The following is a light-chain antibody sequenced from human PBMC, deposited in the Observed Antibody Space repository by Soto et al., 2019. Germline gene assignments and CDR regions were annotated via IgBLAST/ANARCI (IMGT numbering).Light chain of an antibody. CDR2: EVS. CDR3: SSYTSSSTLYV. V-gene: IGLV2-14*01. CDR1: SSDVGGYNY. Sequence: QSVLTQPASVSGSPGQSITISCTGTSSDVGGYNYVSWYQQHPGKAPKLMIYEVSNRPSGVSNRFSGSKSGNTASLTISGVQAEDEAYYYCSSYTSSSTLYVFGTGTKVTVL. J-gene: IGLJ1*01.